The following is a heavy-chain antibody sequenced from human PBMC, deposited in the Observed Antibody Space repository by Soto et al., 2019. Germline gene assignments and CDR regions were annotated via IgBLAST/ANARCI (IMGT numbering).Heavy chain of an antibody. CDR3: ARERVSLYHDYVWGSYRYTPHLVDGMDV. V-gene: IGHV4-31*03. J-gene: IGHJ6*02. Sequence: PSETLSLTCTVTGGSMTSGDQYWTWIRHRPGEGLEWFGYINHRGSLYYNPSLKSRVSMSVDTSKNQFSLNLSSVTAADTAVYYCARERVSLYHDYVWGSYRYTPHLVDGMDVWGQGTTVTVSS. D-gene: IGHD3-16*02. CDR1: GGSMTSGDQY. CDR2: INHRGSL.